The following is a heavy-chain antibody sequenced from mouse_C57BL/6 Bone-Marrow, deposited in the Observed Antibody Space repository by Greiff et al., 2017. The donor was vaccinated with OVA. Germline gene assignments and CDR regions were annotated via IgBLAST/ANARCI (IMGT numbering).Heavy chain of an antibody. D-gene: IGHD2-5*01. V-gene: IGHV5-4*03. CDR1: GFTFSSYA. Sequence: EVKLMESGGGSVKPGGSLKLSCAASGFTFSSYAMSWVRQTPEKRLEWVATISDGGSYTYYPDNVKGRFTISRDNAKNNLYLQMSHLKSEDTAMYYCARVGVTRNYYAMDYWGQGTSVTVSS. CDR2: ISDGGSYT. CDR3: ARVGVTRNYYAMDY. J-gene: IGHJ4*01.